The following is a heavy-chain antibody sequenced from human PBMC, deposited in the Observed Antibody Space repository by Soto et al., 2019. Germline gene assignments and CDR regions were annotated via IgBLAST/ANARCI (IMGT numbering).Heavy chain of an antibody. CDR1: GYTVSSNY. CDR3: ASLGYSGYDFAFDI. D-gene: IGHD5-12*01. V-gene: IGHV3-53*01. Sequence: GGSLRLSCAASGYTVSSNYMNWVRQAPGKGLEWVSVIYSGGNTYYADSVKGRFTISRDNSENTLYLQMNSLRAEDTAVYYCASLGYSGYDFAFDIWGQGTMVTVSS. J-gene: IGHJ3*02. CDR2: IYSGGNT.